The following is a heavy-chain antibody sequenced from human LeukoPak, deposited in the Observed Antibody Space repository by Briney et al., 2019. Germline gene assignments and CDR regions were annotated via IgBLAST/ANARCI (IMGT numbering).Heavy chain of an antibody. V-gene: IGHV4-34*01. CDR3: ARSYYYDSSAPYAFDI. CDR2: INHSGST. J-gene: IGHJ3*02. Sequence: SETLSLTCAVYGVSFSGYYWSWIRQPPGKGLEWIGEINHSGSTNYNPSLKSRVTISVDTSKNQFSLKLSSVTAADTAVYYCARSYYYDSSAPYAFDIWGQGTMVTVSS. D-gene: IGHD3-22*01. CDR1: GVSFSGYY.